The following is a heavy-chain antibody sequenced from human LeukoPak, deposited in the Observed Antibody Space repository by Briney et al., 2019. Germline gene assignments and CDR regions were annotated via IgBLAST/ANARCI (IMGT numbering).Heavy chain of an antibody. J-gene: IGHJ4*02. V-gene: IGHV3-21*01. CDR2: ISSSSSYI. CDR3: ARDLRWYRGSDY. D-gene: IGHD1-26*01. CDR1: GFTFSSYS. Sequence: GGSLRLSCAASGFTFSSYSMNWVRQAPGKGLEWVSSISSSSSYIYYADSVKGGFTISRDNDKNSLYLQMNSLRAEDTAVYCGARDLRWYRGSDYWGQGTLVTVPS.